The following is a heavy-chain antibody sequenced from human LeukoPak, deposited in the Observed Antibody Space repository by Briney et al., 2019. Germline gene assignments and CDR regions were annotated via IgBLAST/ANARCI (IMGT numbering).Heavy chain of an antibody. V-gene: IGHV3-11*05. CDR1: GFTFSDYY. CDR2: ISSSSSYT. CDR3: ARDTVRYGSGSYPY. Sequence: GGSLRLSCAASGFTFSDYYMSWIRQAQGKGLEWVSYISSSSSYTNYAGSVKGRFTISRDNAKNSLYLQMNSLRAEDTAVYYCARDTVRYGSGSYPYWGQGTLVTVSS. J-gene: IGHJ4*02. D-gene: IGHD3-10*01.